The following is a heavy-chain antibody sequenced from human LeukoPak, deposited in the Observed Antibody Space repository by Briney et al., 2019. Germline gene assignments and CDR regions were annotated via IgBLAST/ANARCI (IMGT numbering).Heavy chain of an antibody. CDR1: GGSVSSYY. D-gene: IGHD6-19*01. CDR3: ARGYSSGWNGRVAFDP. CDR2: FYHSGGT. V-gene: IGHV4-59*02. Sequence: SETLSLTCSVSGGSVSSYYWNWIRQPPGKGLEWIGFFYHSGGTHYNPSLKSRVTISLDTSKSQASLNLSSVTAADTAVYYCARGYSSGWNGRVAFDPWGQGTLVTVSS. J-gene: IGHJ5*02.